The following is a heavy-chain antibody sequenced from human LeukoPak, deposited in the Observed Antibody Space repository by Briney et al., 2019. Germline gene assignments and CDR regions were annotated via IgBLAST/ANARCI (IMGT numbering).Heavy chain of an antibody. V-gene: IGHV4-31*03. J-gene: IGHJ5*02. CDR2: IYYSGST. CDR1: GGSISSGGYY. Sequence: SETLSLTCTVSGGSISSGGYYWSWIRQHPGKGLEWIGYIYYSGSTYYNPSLKSRVTISVDTSKNQFSLKLSSVTAADTAVYYCARMITMVRGGIKKNNWFDPWGQGTLVTVSS. D-gene: IGHD3-10*01. CDR3: ARMITMVRGGIKKNNWFDP.